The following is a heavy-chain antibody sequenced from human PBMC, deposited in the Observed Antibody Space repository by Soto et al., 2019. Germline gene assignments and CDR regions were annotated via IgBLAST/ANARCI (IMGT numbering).Heavy chain of an antibody. CDR3: ARLDRIAAAGTIDY. J-gene: IGHJ4*02. CDR1: CGSFSGYY. Sequence: SLTCAVYCGSFSGYYWSWIRQPPGKWLEWIGSIYYSGSTYYNPSLKSRVTISVDTSKNQFSLKLSSVTAADTAVYYCARLDRIAAAGTIDYWGQGTLVTVSS. V-gene: IGHV4-34*01. D-gene: IGHD6-13*01. CDR2: IYYSGST.